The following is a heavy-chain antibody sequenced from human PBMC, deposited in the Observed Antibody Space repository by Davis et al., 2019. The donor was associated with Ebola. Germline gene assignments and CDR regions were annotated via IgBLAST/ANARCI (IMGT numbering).Heavy chain of an antibody. CDR3: ARAGFGESIDY. CDR1: GGSISSGDYY. CDR2: IYYSGST. V-gene: IGHV4-30-4*02. J-gene: IGHJ4*02. D-gene: IGHD3-10*01. Sequence: MPSETLSLTCTVSGGSISSGDYYWSWIRQPPGKGLEWIGYIYYSGSTYYNPSLKSRVTISVDTSKNQFSLKLSSVTAADTAVYYCARAGFGESIDYWGQGTLVTVSS.